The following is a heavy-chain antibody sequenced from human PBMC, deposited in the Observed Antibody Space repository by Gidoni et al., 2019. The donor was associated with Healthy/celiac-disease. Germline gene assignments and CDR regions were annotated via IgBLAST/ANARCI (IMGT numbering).Heavy chain of an antibody. D-gene: IGHD6-19*01. Sequence: QVQLVESGGGVVQPGGSLRLSCAASGFPFRPYGMHWVRQAPGKGLAGVAFIWDDGSNEYYADSVKGRLTISRDNSKNTLYLQMNSLRAEDTAVYYCANEAVAKTYYYNGMDVWGQGTTVTVSS. V-gene: IGHV3-30*02. CDR2: IWDDGSNE. CDR1: GFPFRPYG. J-gene: IGHJ6*02. CDR3: ANEAVAKTYYYNGMDV.